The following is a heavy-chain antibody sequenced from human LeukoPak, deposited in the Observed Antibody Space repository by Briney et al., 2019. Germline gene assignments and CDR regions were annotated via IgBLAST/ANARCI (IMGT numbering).Heavy chain of an antibody. Sequence: SETLSLTCTVSGGSISSSGYYWGWIRQPPGKGLEWIGSIYYSGSTYYNPSLKSRVTISVDTSKNQFSLKLSSVTAADTAVYYCARPTVTTNAFDIWGQGTMVTVSS. J-gene: IGHJ3*02. CDR3: ARPTVTTNAFDI. V-gene: IGHV4-39*01. CDR2: IYYSGST. CDR1: GGSISSSGYY. D-gene: IGHD4-11*01.